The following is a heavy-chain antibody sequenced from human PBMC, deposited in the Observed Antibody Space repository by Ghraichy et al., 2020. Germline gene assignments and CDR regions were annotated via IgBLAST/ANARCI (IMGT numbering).Heavy chain of an antibody. CDR3: ARDPSHGALDY. CDR2: TNDYAREK. V-gene: IGHV3-7*03. CDR1: GFTFRNSW. D-gene: IGHD1-26*01. Sequence: GGSLRLSCTASGFTFRNSWMSWVRQAPGKGLEWVANTNDYAREKYYVDSVRGRFTISRDNAKNSLFLHMNSLRAEDTAVYYCARDPSHGALDYWGQGTLVTVSS. J-gene: IGHJ4*02.